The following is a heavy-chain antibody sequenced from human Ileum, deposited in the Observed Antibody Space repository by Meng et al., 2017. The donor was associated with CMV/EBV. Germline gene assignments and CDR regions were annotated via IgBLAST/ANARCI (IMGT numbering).Heavy chain of an antibody. V-gene: IGHV3-74*01. CDR1: GFTFSSYW. J-gene: IGHJ4*02. CDR3: ARGLGSGSYGLGY. CDR2: INNDGSST. Sequence: GGSLRLSCAASGFTFSSYWMHWVRQAPGKGLVWVSRINNDGSSTSYADSVKGRFTISRDNAKNTLYLQMSSLRADDTAVYFCARGLGSGSYGLGYWGQGTLVTVSS. D-gene: IGHD1-26*01.